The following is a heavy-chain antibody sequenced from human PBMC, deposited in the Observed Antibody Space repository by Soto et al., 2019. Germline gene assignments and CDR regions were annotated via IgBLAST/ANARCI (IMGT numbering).Heavy chain of an antibody. Sequence: EVQLVESGGGLVQPGGSLRLSCAASGFTFSSYSMNWVRQAPGKGLEWVSYISRSSSTIYYADSVKGRFTISRDNASTSLYLQRNSLRAEDTAEYYCARHPDRIAQIGWFDPWGQGTLVTVSS. CDR2: ISRSSSTI. CDR3: ARHPDRIAQIGWFDP. V-gene: IGHV3-48*01. D-gene: IGHD6-13*01. CDR1: GFTFSSYS. J-gene: IGHJ5*02.